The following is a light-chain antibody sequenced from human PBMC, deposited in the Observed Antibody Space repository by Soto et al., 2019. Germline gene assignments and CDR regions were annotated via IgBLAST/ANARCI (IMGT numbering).Light chain of an antibody. Sequence: QSVLTQPASVSGSPGQSITISCTGTSSDVGNYNYVSWYQQHPGKAPKLMIYEVSYRASGVSNRFSGSKSGNTASLTISGLEAEDEAGYYCSLLTSTGPLAFGGGTKLTVL. CDR3: SLLTSTGPLA. J-gene: IGLJ2*01. V-gene: IGLV2-14*01. CDR1: SSDVGNYNY. CDR2: EVS.